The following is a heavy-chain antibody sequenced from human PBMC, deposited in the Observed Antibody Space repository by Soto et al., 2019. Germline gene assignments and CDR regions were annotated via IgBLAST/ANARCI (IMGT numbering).Heavy chain of an antibody. CDR2: IYYSGSS. V-gene: IGHV4-59*05. Sequence: SETLSLTCTVSGGSISSYYWSWIRQPPGKGLEWIGSIYYSGSSYYNPSLKSRVTISVDTSKNQFSLKLSSVTAADTAVYYCARAAYYYDTSGLDPWGQGTLVT. CDR3: ARAAYYYDTSGLDP. D-gene: IGHD3-22*01. CDR1: GGSISSYY. J-gene: IGHJ5*02.